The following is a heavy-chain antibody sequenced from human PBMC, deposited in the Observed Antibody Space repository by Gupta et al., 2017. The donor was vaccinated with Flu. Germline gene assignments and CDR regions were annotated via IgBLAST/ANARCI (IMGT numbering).Heavy chain of an antibody. Sequence: QLQLQESGPGLVKPSETLYITCTVSGGSITSTHYYWGWVRQPPGKGLEWFGSIYYSGSTFYNPSLKSRITISLDTSKKQFSLRLTAVTAADTAIYYCARQDYDFWRGSADYWGQGTQVSVSS. D-gene: IGHD3-3*01. J-gene: IGHJ4*02. CDR2: IYYSGST. V-gene: IGHV4-39*01. CDR3: ARQDYDFWRGSADY. CDR1: GGSITSTHYY.